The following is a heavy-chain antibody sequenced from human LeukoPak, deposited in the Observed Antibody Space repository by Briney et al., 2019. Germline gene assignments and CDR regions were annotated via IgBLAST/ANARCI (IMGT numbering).Heavy chain of an antibody. Sequence: GGSLRLSCAASGFTFSSYSMNWVRQAPGKGLEWVSSISSSSSYIYYADSVKGRFTISRDNAKNSPYLQMNSLRAEDTAVYYGARDLSNSPYGKSYLLYGRDVWEQGNTVTVSS. CDR3: ARDLSNSPYGKSYLLYGRDV. D-gene: IGHD4-17*01. CDR1: GFTFSSYS. V-gene: IGHV3-21*01. J-gene: IGHJ6*01. CDR2: ISSSSSYI.